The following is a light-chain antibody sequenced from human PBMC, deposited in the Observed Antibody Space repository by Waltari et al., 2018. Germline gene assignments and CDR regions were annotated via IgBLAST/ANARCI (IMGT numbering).Light chain of an antibody. CDR3: QVWDINNDHLLV. Sequence: SYVLTQPPSVSVAPGQTARITCGGKNIGSKSVHWYQQKPGQAPVLVIFYDRDRPSGIPERFSGTNSGNTATLTISRVEAGDEADYYCQVWDINNDHLLVFGGGTRLTAL. J-gene: IGLJ2*01. CDR1: NIGSKS. CDR2: YDR. V-gene: IGLV3-21*04.